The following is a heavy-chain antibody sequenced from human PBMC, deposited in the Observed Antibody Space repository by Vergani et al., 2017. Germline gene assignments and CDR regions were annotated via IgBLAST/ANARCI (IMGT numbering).Heavy chain of an antibody. CDR3: ARARYYYDSSGYYCYYGMDV. Sequence: QVQLQESGPGLVKPSETLSLTCTVSGGSISSYYWSWIRQPPGKGLEWIGYIYYSGSTNSNPSLKSRVTISVDTSKNQFSLKLSSVTAADTAVYYCARARYYYDSSGYYCYYGMDVWGQVTTVTVSS. CDR2: IYYSGST. D-gene: IGHD3-22*01. V-gene: IGHV4-59*01. CDR1: GGSISSYY. J-gene: IGHJ6*02.